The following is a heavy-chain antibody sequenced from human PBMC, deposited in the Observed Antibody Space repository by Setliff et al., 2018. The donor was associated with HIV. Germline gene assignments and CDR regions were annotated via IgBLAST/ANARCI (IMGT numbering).Heavy chain of an antibody. CDR1: AYTFTNYG. D-gene: IGHD6-13*01. J-gene: IGHJ4*02. CDR3: ARDPCIIVAAGLYFDY. V-gene: IGHV1-18*01. CDR2: ISAYNGNT. Sequence: ASVKVSCKASAYTFTNYGISWVRQAPGQGLEWMGWISAYNGNTNYAQKLQGRVTMTTDTSTSTAYMELRSLRSDDTAVYYCARDPCIIVAAGLYFDYWGQGTLVTVSS.